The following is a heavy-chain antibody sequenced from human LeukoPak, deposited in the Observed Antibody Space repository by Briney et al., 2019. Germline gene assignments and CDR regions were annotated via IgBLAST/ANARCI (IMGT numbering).Heavy chain of an antibody. J-gene: IGHJ5*02. CDR2: INHSGST. CDR3: ARLCYDGVHNWFDP. Sequence: SETLSLTCAVYGGSFSGYYWSWIRQPPGKGLEWIGEINHSGSTNYNPSLKSRVTISVDTSKNQFSLKLSSVTAADTAVYYCARLCYDGVHNWFDPWGQGTLVTVSS. CDR1: GGSFSGYY. V-gene: IGHV4-34*01. D-gene: IGHD3-16*01.